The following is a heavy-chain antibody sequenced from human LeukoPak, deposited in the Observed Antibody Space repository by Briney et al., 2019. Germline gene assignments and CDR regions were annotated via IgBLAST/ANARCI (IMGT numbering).Heavy chain of an antibody. Sequence: GGSLRLSCAASGFTVSSNYMSWVRQAPGKGLEWVSVIYSGGSTYYADSVKGRFTISRDNSKNTLYLQMNSLRAEDTAVYYCAKLGTGATEVDYWGQGTLVTVSS. J-gene: IGHJ4*02. V-gene: IGHV3-53*01. CDR3: AKLGTGATEVDY. CDR1: GFTVSSNY. D-gene: IGHD1-7*01. CDR2: IYSGGST.